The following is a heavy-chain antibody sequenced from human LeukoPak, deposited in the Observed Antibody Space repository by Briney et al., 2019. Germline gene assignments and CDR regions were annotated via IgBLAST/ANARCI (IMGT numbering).Heavy chain of an antibody. Sequence: ASVKVSCKASGYTFTSYAMNWVRQATGQGLEWMGWINTNAGNPTYAQGFTGRFVFSLDTSVSTAYLQISSLKAEDTAVYYCARVVGCGGDCYSGISDYWGQGTLVTVSS. V-gene: IGHV7-4-1*02. J-gene: IGHJ4*02. D-gene: IGHD2-21*02. CDR2: INTNAGNP. CDR1: GYTFTSYA. CDR3: ARVVGCGGDCYSGISDY.